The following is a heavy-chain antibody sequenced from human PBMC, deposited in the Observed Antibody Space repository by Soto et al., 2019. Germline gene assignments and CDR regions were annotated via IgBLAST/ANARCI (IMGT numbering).Heavy chain of an antibody. D-gene: IGHD5-18*01. CDR2: ISGSGGST. Sequence: EVQLLESGGGLVQPGGSLRLSCAASGFTFSSYAMSWVRQAPGKGLEWVSAISGSGGSTYYADSVKGRFTISRDNSKNTLYLQMNSLRAEDTAVYYCANPPLDSYGYGYYYYYYGMDVWGQGTTVTVSS. J-gene: IGHJ6*02. CDR3: ANPPLDSYGYGYYYYYYGMDV. CDR1: GFTFSSYA. V-gene: IGHV3-23*01.